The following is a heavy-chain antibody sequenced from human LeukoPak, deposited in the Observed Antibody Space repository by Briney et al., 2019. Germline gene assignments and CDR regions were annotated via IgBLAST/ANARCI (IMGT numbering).Heavy chain of an antibody. J-gene: IGHJ4*02. Sequence: PSETLSLTCTVSGGSISSGDYYWSWIRQPPGKGLEWIGYIYYSGSTYYNPSLKSRVTISVDTSKNQFSLKLSSVTAADTAVYYCARRRWVTVTKGVYFDYWGQGTLVTVSS. D-gene: IGHD4-17*01. V-gene: IGHV4-30-4*01. CDR2: IYYSGST. CDR3: ARRRWVTVTKGVYFDY. CDR1: GGSISSGDYY.